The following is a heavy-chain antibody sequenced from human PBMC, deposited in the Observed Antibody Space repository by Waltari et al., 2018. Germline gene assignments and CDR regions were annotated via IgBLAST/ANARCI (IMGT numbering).Heavy chain of an antibody. CDR1: GFTFSSYG. V-gene: IGHV3-23*04. D-gene: IGHD3-10*01. J-gene: IGHJ3*02. CDR2: IGGRTGST. Sequence: EVQLVESGGGLVQPGGSLRLSCTASGFTFSSYGMTWVRQAPGKGLEWVSAIGGRTGSTNDADSVRGRCTISRDNSKNTLYLQMNSLRAEDTALYYCAKSGRSPWAFDIWGQGTMVTVSS. CDR3: AKSGRSPWAFDI.